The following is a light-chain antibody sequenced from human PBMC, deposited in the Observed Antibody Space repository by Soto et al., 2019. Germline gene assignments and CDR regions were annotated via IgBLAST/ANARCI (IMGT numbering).Light chain of an antibody. J-gene: IGKJ3*01. CDR1: PDISNY. V-gene: IGKV1-39*01. CDR3: LQSYSFPFT. CDR2: AAS. Sequence: DIQMTQSPFSLSASVGDRVTLTCRASPDISNYLNWLQQKPGKAPKLMIYAASTLQSGIHSRFSGSESGTEFTLTISSLQPEDAATYFCLQSYSFPFTFGPGTRVDIK.